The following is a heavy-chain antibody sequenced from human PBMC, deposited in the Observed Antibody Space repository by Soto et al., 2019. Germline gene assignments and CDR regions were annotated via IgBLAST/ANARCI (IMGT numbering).Heavy chain of an antibody. V-gene: IGHV1-69*06. Sequence: QVQLVQSGAEVKRPGSSVRVSCKASGGVFSLYGFSWVRQVPGHGPEWVGGVLLISGTANYAQKYQGRVTITVDKSTSTGYMELNSLTYEDTAVYYCASTGEAPEVDGSGRGDAFDIWGPGTKVTVSA. D-gene: IGHD1-26*01. J-gene: IGHJ3*02. CDR3: ASTGEAPEVDGSGRGDAFDI. CDR1: GGVFSLYG. CDR2: VLLISGTA.